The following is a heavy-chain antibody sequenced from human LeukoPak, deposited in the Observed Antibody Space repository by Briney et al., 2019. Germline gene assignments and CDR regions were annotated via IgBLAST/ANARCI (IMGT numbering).Heavy chain of an antibody. CDR3: ARIRPDAFDI. V-gene: IGHV3-66*02. CDR1: GFTVSSNY. D-gene: IGHD3-3*02. CDR2: IYSGGST. J-gene: IGHJ3*02. Sequence: GGSPRLSCAASGFTVSSNYMSWVRQAPGKGLEWVSVIYSGGSTYYADSVKGRFTISRDNSKNTLYLQMNSLRAEDTAVYYCARIRPDAFDIWGQGTMVTVSS.